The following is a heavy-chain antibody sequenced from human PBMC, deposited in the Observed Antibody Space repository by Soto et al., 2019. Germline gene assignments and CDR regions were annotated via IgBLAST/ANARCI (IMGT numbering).Heavy chain of an antibody. V-gene: IGHV1-3*05. D-gene: IGHD2-21*02. Sequence: QVQLVQSGAEEQKPGASVKVCCKASGYTFTSYAMHWVRQAPGQRLEWMGWINAGNGNTKYSQKFQGRVTITRDTSASTAYLELSSLRSEDTAVYYCARAWVVVTAPDYRGQGTLVTVSS. J-gene: IGHJ4*02. CDR1: GYTFTSYA. CDR2: INAGNGNT. CDR3: ARAWVVVTAPDY.